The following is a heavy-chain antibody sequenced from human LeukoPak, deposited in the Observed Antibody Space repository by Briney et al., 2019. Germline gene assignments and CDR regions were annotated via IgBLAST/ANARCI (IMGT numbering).Heavy chain of an antibody. CDR2: IRSSGRTI. CDR3: ARSQKGDWGLSLDAFDI. V-gene: IGHV3-48*03. Sequence: VPPGGALGLTCVASGFRVGRDWDSWGRPAPGEGGEWGFYIRSSGRTIYYADSVKGRFTISRDNAKNSLYLQMNSLRAEDTAVYYCARSQKGDWGLSLDAFDIWGQGTMVTVSS. J-gene: IGHJ3*02. CDR1: GFRVGRDW. D-gene: IGHD7-27*01.